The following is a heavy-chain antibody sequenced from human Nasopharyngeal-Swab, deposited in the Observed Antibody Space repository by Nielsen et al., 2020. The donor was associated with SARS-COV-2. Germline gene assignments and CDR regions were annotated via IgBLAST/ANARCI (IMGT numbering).Heavy chain of an antibody. J-gene: IGHJ5*02. CDR1: GFTFSSYW. CDR2: INSDGSNT. Sequence: GESLKIYCAASGFTFSSYWMHWVRQAPGKGLVWVSRINSDGSNTSYADSVKGRFTISRDNAKNTLYLQMNSLRAEDTAVYYCAREEGFGELLRLGWFDPWGQGTLVTVSS. CDR3: AREEGFGELLRLGWFDP. V-gene: IGHV3-74*01. D-gene: IGHD3-10*01.